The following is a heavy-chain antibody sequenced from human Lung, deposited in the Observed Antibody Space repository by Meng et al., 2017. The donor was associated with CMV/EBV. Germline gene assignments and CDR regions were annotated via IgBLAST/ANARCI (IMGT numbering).Heavy chain of an antibody. J-gene: IGHJ4*02. CDR3: ARGDNGSYYFDD. CDR1: GGTISSSTHY. V-gene: IGHV4-39*07. CDR2: LYYSGST. D-gene: IGHD2-8*01. Sequence: SETLSLXCTVSGGTISSSTHYWGWVRQRPGKGLEWIGSLYYSGSTYYNPSLKRRVTISVDTSMNQYSLKLSSVTAADTAMYYCARGDNGSYYFDDWGQGTXVTGAS.